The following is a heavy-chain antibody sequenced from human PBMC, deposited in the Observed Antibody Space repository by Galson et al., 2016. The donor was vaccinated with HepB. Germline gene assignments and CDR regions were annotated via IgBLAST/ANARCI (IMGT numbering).Heavy chain of an antibody. CDR3: ASQGNYVWGDYRGEFDY. Sequence: EPLSLTCTVSGGSIRSSSFYWAWIRQPPGKGLEWVGSIHYSGSTYYKPSLRSRVTISVDTSKNQLSLNLSSVTAADTAVYYCASQGNYVWGDYRGEFDYWGQGTLVTVSS. CDR1: GGSIRSSSFY. J-gene: IGHJ4*02. D-gene: IGHD3-16*02. CDR2: IHYSGST. V-gene: IGHV4-39*01.